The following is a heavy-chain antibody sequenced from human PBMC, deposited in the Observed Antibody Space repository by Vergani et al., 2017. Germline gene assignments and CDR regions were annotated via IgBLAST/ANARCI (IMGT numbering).Heavy chain of an antibody. D-gene: IGHD5-12*01. CDR1: GYSISSGYY. CDR2: IYHRGST. V-gene: IGHV4-38-2*01. CDR3: ARVVDIVATLSWYFDL. Sequence: QVQLQESGPGLVKPSETLSLTCAVSGYSISSGYYWGWIRQPPGKGLEWIGSIYHRGSTYYNPSLRSRGTISVDTSKNQFSLKLSSVTAADTAVYYCARVVDIVATLSWYFDLWGRGTLVTVSS. J-gene: IGHJ2*01.